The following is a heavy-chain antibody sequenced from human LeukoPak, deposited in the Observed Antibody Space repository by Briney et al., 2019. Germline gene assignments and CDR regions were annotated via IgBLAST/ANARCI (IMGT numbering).Heavy chain of an antibody. CDR3: AFHNSSGNFGY. D-gene: IGHD3-22*01. Sequence: PGGSLRLSCAASGFTFSRYWMNWVRQAPGKGLVWVSRIKTGGSDTAYADSVKGRFTISRDNAKNTLYLQMNSLRPEDTAVCYCAFHNSSGNFGYWGQGTLVTVSS. J-gene: IGHJ4*02. CDR2: IKTGGSDT. CDR1: GFTFSRYW. V-gene: IGHV3-74*01.